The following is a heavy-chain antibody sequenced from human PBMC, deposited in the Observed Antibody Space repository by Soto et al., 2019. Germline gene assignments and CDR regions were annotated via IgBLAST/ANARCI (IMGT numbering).Heavy chain of an antibody. V-gene: IGHV3-23*01. D-gene: IGHD2-15*01. CDR3: AKGAVVVAAIIYDY. CDR1: GFTFSSYA. J-gene: IGHJ4*02. Sequence: PGGSLRLSCAASGFTFSSYAMSWVRQAPGKGLEWVSAISGSGGSTYYADTVKGRFTISRDNSKNTLYMQMNSLRAENTAVYYCAKGAVVVAAIIYDYWGRGTLVTVSS. CDR2: ISGSGGST.